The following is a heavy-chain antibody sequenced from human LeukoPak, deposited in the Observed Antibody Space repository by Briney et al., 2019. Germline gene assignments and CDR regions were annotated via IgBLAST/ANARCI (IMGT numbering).Heavy chain of an antibody. Sequence: PGGSLRLSCAASGFTFSSYAMSWVRQAPGKGLEWVSAISGSGGTTYYADSVKGRFTISRDNFKNTLYLQMNSLRAEDTAVYYCAKVMTTVNPFGYYYYYYMDVWGKGTTVTVSS. CDR3: AKVMTTVNPFGYYYYYYMDV. CDR1: GFTFSSYA. J-gene: IGHJ6*03. D-gene: IGHD4-11*01. CDR2: ISGSGGTT. V-gene: IGHV3-23*01.